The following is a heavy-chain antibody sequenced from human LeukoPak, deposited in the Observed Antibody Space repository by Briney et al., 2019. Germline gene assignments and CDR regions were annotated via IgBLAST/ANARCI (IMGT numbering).Heavy chain of an antibody. J-gene: IGHJ4*02. CDR1: GFTFSSYS. D-gene: IGHD6-19*01. Sequence: PGGSLRLSCAASGFTFSSYSMNWVRQAPGKGLEWVSSISSSSSYIYYADSVKGRFTISRDNSKNTLYLQMNSLRAEDTAVYYCARARSGWSPFGDYWGQGTLVTVSS. CDR2: ISSSSSYI. CDR3: ARARSGWSPFGDY. V-gene: IGHV3-21*01.